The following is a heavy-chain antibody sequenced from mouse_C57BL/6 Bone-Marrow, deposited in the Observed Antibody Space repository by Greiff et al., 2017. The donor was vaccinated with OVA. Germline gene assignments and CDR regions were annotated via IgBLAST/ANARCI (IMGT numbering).Heavy chain of an antibody. D-gene: IGHD1-1*01. CDR3: TRPHITTVVARYWYFDV. CDR1: GYTFTSYW. J-gene: IGHJ1*03. CDR2: IYPGNSDT. V-gene: IGHV1-5*01. Sequence: VQLQQSGTVLARPGASVKMSCKTSGYTFTSYWMHWVKQRPGQGLEWIGAIYPGNSDTSYNQKFKGKAKLTAVTSASTAYMELSSLTNEDSAVYYCTRPHITTVVARYWYFDVWGTGTTVTVAS.